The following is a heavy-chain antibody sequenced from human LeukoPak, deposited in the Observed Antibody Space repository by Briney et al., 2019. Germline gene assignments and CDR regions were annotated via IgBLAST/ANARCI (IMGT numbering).Heavy chain of an antibody. D-gene: IGHD2-21*02. CDR3: ARGDWAPFDY. CDR2: IDQDGGGK. J-gene: IGHJ4*02. V-gene: IGHV3-7*01. CDR1: GFTFSDYW. Sequence: GGSLRLFCAASGFTFSDYWMNWVRQAPGKGLEWVANIDQDGGGKYYLDSVKGRFTISRDNAKNSLYLQLNSLRAEDTAVYYCARGDWAPFDYWGQGSLLTVSS.